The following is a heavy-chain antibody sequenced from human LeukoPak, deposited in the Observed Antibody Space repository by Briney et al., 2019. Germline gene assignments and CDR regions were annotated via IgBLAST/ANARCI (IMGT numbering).Heavy chain of an antibody. J-gene: IGHJ4*02. CDR3: TSLATYSSSWTDY. Sequence: GGSLRLSCAASGFTFSNNAMSWVRQAPGKGLEWVSAVNGSGVVTHYAASVRGRFTISRDNAKNSLYLQMNSLRAEDTAVYYCTSLATYSSSWTDYWGQGTLVTVSS. CDR2: VNGSGVVT. D-gene: IGHD6-13*01. CDR1: GFTFSNNA. V-gene: IGHV3-23*01.